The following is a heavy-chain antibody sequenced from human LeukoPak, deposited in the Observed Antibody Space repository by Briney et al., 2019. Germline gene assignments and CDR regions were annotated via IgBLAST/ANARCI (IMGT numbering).Heavy chain of an antibody. V-gene: IGHV4-59*01. J-gene: IGHJ4*02. D-gene: IGHD4-23*01. CDR3: ARVRGGNPGGLDY. CDR2: IYYSGST. CDR1: GGSIRSYY. Sequence: SETLSLTCTVSGGSIRSYYWSWIRQPPGKGLEWIGYIYYSGSTNYNPSLKSRVTTSVDTSKNQFSLKLSSVTAADTAVYYCARVRGGNPGGLDYWGQGTLVTVSS.